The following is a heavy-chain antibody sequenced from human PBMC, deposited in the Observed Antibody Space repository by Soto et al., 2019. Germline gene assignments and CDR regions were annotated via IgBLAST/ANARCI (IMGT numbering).Heavy chain of an antibody. D-gene: IGHD6-19*01. Sequence: VQLVESGGGVVQPGRSLRLSCAASGFTFSDYAMHWVRQAPGKGLEWVAVVSHDGRKTHYADSVKGPFTMSRDSSQNTVSLAMTSLRAAETAVYYCAKGGRQWLVTSDFNYWGQGALVTVSS. J-gene: IGHJ4*02. V-gene: IGHV3-30*18. CDR1: GFTFSDYA. CDR3: AKGGRQWLVTSDFNY. CDR2: VSHDGRKT.